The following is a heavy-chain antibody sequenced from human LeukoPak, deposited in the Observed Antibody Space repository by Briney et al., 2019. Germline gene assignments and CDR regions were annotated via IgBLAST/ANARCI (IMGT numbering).Heavy chain of an antibody. CDR2: IYYSGST. V-gene: IGHV4-59*01. Sequence: SSETLSLTCTVSGCSISSYYWSWIRQPPGKGLEGIGYIYYSGSTNYKPSLKSRVTISVDTSKNQFSLKLSSVTAADTAVYYCARVDTYYDILTGYLDNWFDPWGQGTLVTVSS. CDR1: GCSISSYY. J-gene: IGHJ5*02. CDR3: ARVDTYYDILTGYLDNWFDP. D-gene: IGHD3-9*01.